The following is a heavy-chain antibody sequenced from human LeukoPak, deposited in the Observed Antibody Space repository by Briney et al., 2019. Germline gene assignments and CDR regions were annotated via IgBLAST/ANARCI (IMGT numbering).Heavy chain of an antibody. CDR1: GGSFSGYY. D-gene: IGHD4-11*01. Sequence: PSETLSLTCAVYGGSFSGYYWSWIRQPPGKGLEWIGEINHSGSTNYNPSLKSRVTISVDTSKNQFSLKLSSVTAADTAVYYCARALYSNSPLDYWGQGTLVTVSS. CDR2: INHSGST. J-gene: IGHJ4*02. V-gene: IGHV4-34*01. CDR3: ARALYSNSPLDY.